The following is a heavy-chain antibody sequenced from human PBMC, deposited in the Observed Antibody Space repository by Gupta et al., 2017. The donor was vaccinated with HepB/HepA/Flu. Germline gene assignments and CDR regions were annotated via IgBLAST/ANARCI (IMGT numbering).Heavy chain of an antibody. D-gene: IGHD2-2*01. CDR3: ARDHIVVVPAARFMRWFDP. J-gene: IGHJ5*02. Sequence: QVQLVQSGAEVKKPGASVKVSCKASGYTFTSYGISWVRQAPGQGLEWMGGISAYNGNTNYAQKLQGRVTMTTDTSTSTAYRELRGLRSDDTAVYYCARDHIVVVPAARFMRWFDPWGQGTLVTVSS. V-gene: IGHV1-18*01. CDR1: GYTFTSYG. CDR2: ISAYNGNT.